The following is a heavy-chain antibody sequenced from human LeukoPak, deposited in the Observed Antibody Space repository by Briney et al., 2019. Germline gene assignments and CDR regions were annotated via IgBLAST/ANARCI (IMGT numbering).Heavy chain of an antibody. J-gene: IGHJ5*01. CDR1: GFTFSSYA. CDR3: ARDHGYSSSWYAVDS. V-gene: IGHV3-30-3*01. D-gene: IGHD6-13*01. CDR2: ISNDGNTK. Sequence: QPGRSLRLSCAASGFTFSSYAMHWVRQAPGKGLEWVALISNDGNTKYYADSVKGRFTISRDNSKNTLYLQLNSLRAEDTALYHCARDHGYSSSWYAVDSWGQGTLVTVSS.